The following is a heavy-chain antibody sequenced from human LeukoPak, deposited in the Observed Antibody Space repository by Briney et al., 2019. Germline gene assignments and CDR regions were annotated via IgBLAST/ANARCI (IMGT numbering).Heavy chain of an antibody. Sequence: MPSETLSLTCTVSGGSISSSSYYWGWIRQPPGKGLEWIGSIYYSGSTYYNPSLKSRVTISVDTSKNQFSLKLSSVTAADTAVYYCARALYYGSGSYDYWGQGTLVTVSS. CDR2: IYYSGST. CDR3: ARALYYGSGSYDY. CDR1: GGSISSSSYY. V-gene: IGHV4-39*01. D-gene: IGHD3-10*01. J-gene: IGHJ4*02.